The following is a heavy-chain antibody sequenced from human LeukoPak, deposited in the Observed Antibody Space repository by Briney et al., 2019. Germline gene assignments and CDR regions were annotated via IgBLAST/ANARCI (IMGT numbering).Heavy chain of an antibody. J-gene: IGHJ6*02. V-gene: IGHV3-33*01. Sequence: QPGRSLRLSCAASGFTFSTHAMHWVRQAPGKGLEWVAVIWSDGSSKYYADSVKGRFTISRDNSKNTLFLDMSSLRVEETAVYYCVRDRGSGYSYGMYYYFYGVDVWGQGTTVTVSS. CDR2: IWSDGSSK. CDR3: VRDRGSGYSYGMYYYFYGVDV. D-gene: IGHD5-18*01. CDR1: GFTFSTHA.